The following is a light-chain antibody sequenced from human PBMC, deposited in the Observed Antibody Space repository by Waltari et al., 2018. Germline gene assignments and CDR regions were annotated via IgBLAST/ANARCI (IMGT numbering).Light chain of an antibody. CDR2: ENN. V-gene: IGLV1-51*02. CDR1: SSNIGNNY. Sequence: QSVLTQPPSVSAAPGQKVTISCSGSSSNIGNNYVSWYQQLPGTAPKLPIYENNKRPSGIPDRCSGSKSGTAATLGITGLQTGDEADYYCGTWDSSLSAGVFGGGTKLTVL. CDR3: GTWDSSLSAGV. J-gene: IGLJ2*01.